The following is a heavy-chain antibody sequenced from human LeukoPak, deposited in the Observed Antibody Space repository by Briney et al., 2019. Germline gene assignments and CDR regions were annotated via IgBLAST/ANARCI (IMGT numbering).Heavy chain of an antibody. Sequence: SETLSLTCTVSGGSISSYYWSWIRQPPGKGLEWIGYIYYSGSTNYNPSLKSRVTISVDTSKNQFSLKLSSVTAADTAVYYCAREDYGDFYYYHYMDVWGKGTTVTVSS. J-gene: IGHJ6*03. V-gene: IGHV4-59*01. CDR1: GGSISSYY. CDR2: IYYSGST. D-gene: IGHD4-17*01. CDR3: AREDYGDFYYYHYMDV.